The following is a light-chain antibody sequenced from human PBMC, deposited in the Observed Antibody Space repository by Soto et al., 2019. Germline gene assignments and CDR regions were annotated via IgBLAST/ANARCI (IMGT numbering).Light chain of an antibody. J-gene: IGLJ2*01. CDR2: DVS. Sequence: QSALTQPASMSGSPGQSITISCTGTSSDVGAYHYVSWYQHHPGKAPRLMIYDVSYRPSGVSNRFSGSKSGNTASLTISGLRVEDEADYYCSSYASGSTVVFGGGTKLIVL. V-gene: IGLV2-14*03. CDR1: SSDVGAYHY. CDR3: SSYASGSTVV.